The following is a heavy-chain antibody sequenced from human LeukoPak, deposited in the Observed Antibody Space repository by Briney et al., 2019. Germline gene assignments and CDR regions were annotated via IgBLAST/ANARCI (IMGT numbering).Heavy chain of an antibody. J-gene: IGHJ4*02. CDR2: IKQDGSEE. D-gene: IGHD6-19*01. Sequence: SGGSLRLSCAASGFTFSSYWMSWVRQAPGKGLEWVANIKQDGSEEYYVDSVKGRFTISRDNVKNSLYLQMNSLRAEDTAVYYCAGGLDYFDYWGQGTLVTVSS. CDR3: AGGLDYFDY. V-gene: IGHV3-7*04. CDR1: GFTFSSYW.